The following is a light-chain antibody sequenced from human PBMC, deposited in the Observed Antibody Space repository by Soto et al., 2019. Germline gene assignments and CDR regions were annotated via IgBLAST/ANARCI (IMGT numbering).Light chain of an antibody. CDR1: QSVPSSC. CDR2: DAS. J-gene: IGKJ4*01. CDR3: HQYGSSPLT. V-gene: IGKV3-20*01. Sequence: EIVLTQSPGTLSLSPGERATLSCRASQSVPSSCLAWYQQKPGQAPRLLIYDASSRATGIPYRFSGSESGTDFTLTISRLAPADFAVYYCHQYGSSPLTFGGGTKVGIK.